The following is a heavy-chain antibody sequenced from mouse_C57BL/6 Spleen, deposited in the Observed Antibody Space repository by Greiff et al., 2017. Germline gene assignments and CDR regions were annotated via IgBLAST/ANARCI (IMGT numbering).Heavy chain of an antibody. J-gene: IGHJ3*01. Sequence: QVQLQQSGAELVRPGASVTLSCKASGYTFTDYEMHWVKQTPVHGLEWIGAIDPETGGTAYNQKFKGKAILTADKSSSTAYMELRSLTSEDSAVYYCTDYTGSSIAHWGQGTLGTVSA. D-gene: IGHD1-1*01. CDR3: TDYTGSSIAH. V-gene: IGHV1-15*01. CDR2: IDPETGGT. CDR1: GYTFTDYE.